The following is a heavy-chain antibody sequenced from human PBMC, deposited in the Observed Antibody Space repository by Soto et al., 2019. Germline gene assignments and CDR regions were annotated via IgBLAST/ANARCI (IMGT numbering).Heavy chain of an antibody. CDR1: GFAFSSYP. J-gene: IGHJ4*02. D-gene: IGHD3-10*01. Sequence: QVQLVESGGGVVQPGRSLRLSCAASGFAFSSYPLHWVRRAPGKGLEWVAVLSYNGNNHYYADSVKGRFNISRDNSKNTLYRQMDSLRSEDTAVYYCARDLRHSYGSGRRDSWGQGTLVTVSS. CDR2: LSYNGNNH. V-gene: IGHV3-30-3*01. CDR3: ARDLRHSYGSGRRDS.